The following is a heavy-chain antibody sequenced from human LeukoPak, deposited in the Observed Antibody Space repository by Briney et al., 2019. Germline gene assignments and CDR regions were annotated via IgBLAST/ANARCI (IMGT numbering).Heavy chain of an antibody. Sequence: SETLSLTCTVSGGSISSYYWSWIRQPPGKGLEWIGYIYYSGSTNYNPSLKSRATISVDTSKNQFSLKLSSVTAADTAVYYCARGGYCSSGSCYSGAFDIWGQGTMVTVSS. CDR2: IYYSGST. D-gene: IGHD2-15*01. V-gene: IGHV4-59*01. CDR3: ARGGYCSSGSCYSGAFDI. J-gene: IGHJ3*02. CDR1: GGSISSYY.